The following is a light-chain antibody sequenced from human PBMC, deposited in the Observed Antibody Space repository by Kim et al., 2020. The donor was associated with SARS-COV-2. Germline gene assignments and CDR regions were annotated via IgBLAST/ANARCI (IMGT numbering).Light chain of an antibody. V-gene: IGLV4-69*01. CDR2: LNSDGSH. Sequence: QLVLTQSPSASASLGASVKLTCTLSSGHSSYAIAWHQQQPEKGPRYLMKLNSDGSHSKGDGIPDRFSGSSSGAERYLTISSLQSEDEAHYYCQTWGAVEFGGGTQLAVL. CDR1: SGHSSYA. J-gene: IGLJ2*01. CDR3: QTWGAVE.